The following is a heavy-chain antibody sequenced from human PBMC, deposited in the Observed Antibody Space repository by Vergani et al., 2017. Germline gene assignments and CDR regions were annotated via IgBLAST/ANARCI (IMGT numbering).Heavy chain of an antibody. Sequence: EVQLLESGGDLVQPGGSLRLSCAASGFTFNHYAMNWVRQAPGKGLEWVSGISGSGGSTYYAGSVKGRFTISRDSSKNTLYLQMNSLSAGDTAVYYCAKANPRNRGYDYLYYYRAIDIWGQGTTVTVSS. D-gene: IGHD5-12*01. CDR2: ISGSGGST. V-gene: IGHV3-23*01. CDR3: AKANPRNRGYDYLYYYRAIDI. J-gene: IGHJ6*02. CDR1: GFTFNHYA.